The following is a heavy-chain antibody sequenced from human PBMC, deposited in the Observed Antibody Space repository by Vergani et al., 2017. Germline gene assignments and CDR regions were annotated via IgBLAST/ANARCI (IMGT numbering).Heavy chain of an antibody. V-gene: IGHV3-21*01. J-gene: IGHJ6*03. CDR3: ARAAQLERPYYYYYMDV. CDR1: GFTFSSYS. CDR2: ISSSSSYI. Sequence: EVQLVESGGGLVKPGGSLRLSCAASGFTFSSYSMNWVRQAPGKGLEWVSSISSSSSYIYYADSGKGRFTISRDNAKNSLYLQMNSLRAEDTAVYYCARAAQLERPYYYYYMDVWGKGTTVTVSS. D-gene: IGHD1-1*01.